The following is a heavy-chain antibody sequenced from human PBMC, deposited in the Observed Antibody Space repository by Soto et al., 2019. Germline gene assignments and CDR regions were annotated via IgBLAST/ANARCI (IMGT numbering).Heavy chain of an antibody. CDR2: ISGSGGST. V-gene: IGHV3-23*01. D-gene: IGHD6-19*01. CDR3: AKGPSPPGYSSGWFRGDY. Sequence: EVQLLESGGGLVQPGGSLRLSCAASGFTFSSYAMSWVRQAPGKGLEWVSAISGSGGSTYYADSVKGRFTISRDNSKNTLYLQMNSLRAEDTAVYYCAKGPSPPGYSSGWFRGDYWGQGTLVTVSS. CDR1: GFTFSSYA. J-gene: IGHJ4*02.